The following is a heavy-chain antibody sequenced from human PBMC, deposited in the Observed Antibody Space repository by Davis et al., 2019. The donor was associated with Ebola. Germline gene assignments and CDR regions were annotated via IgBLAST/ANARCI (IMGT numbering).Heavy chain of an antibody. Sequence: GGSLRLSCAASGFTFDDYAMHWVRQAPGKGLEWVSYITSSGSTIYYADSVKGRFTISRDNAKNSLYLQMNSLRAEDTAVYYCARDLLTGTTWDYWGQGTLVTVSS. J-gene: IGHJ4*02. CDR1: GFTFDDYA. D-gene: IGHD1-20*01. V-gene: IGHV3-11*01. CDR2: ITSSGSTI. CDR3: ARDLLTGTTWDY.